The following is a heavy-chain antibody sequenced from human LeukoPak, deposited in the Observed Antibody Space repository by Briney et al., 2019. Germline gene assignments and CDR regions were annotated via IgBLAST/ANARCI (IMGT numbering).Heavy chain of an antibody. V-gene: IGHV1-18*01. Sequence: ASVKVSCKASGYTFTSYGISWVRQAPGQGLEWMGWISAYNGNTNYAQKLQGRVTMTTDTSTSTAYMELRSLRSDDTAVYYCARVRGYCSGGSCHSVYWGQGTLVTVSS. D-gene: IGHD2-15*01. CDR3: ARVRGYCSGGSCHSVY. CDR2: ISAYNGNT. J-gene: IGHJ4*02. CDR1: GYTFTSYG.